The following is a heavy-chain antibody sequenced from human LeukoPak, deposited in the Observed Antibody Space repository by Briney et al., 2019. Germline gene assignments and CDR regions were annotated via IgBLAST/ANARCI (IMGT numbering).Heavy chain of an antibody. CDR2: INSDGSST. CDR3: ARTYYDILTGYNPYFDY. Sequence: GGSLRLSCAASGFTFSSYWMHWVRQAPGKGLVWVSRINSDGSSTSYADSVKGRFTISRDNAKNFLYLQMNSLRAEDTAVYYCARTYYDILTGYNPYFDYWGQGILVTVSS. D-gene: IGHD3-9*01. V-gene: IGHV3-74*01. CDR1: GFTFSSYW. J-gene: IGHJ4*02.